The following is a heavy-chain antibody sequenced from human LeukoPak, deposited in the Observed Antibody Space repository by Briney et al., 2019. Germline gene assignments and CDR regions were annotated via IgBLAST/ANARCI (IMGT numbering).Heavy chain of an antibody. D-gene: IGHD3-10*01. CDR3: ARAERDRFVFDI. CDR1: GFTFSSYE. V-gene: IGHV3-48*03. CDR2: ISSSGSTI. Sequence: QPGGSLRLSCAASGFTFSSYEMNWVRQAPGKGLEWVSYISSSGSTIYYADSVKGRFTISRDSAKNSLYLQMNSLRAEDTAVYYCARAERDRFVFDIWGQGTMVTVSS. J-gene: IGHJ3*02.